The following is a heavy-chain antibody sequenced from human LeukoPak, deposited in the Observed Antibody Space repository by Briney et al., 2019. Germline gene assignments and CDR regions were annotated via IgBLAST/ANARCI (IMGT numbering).Heavy chain of an antibody. CDR1: GFTFSSYW. Sequence: GGSLRLSCAASGFTFSSYWMNWVRQAPGKGLEWVANIKQDGSEKYYVDSVKGRFTISRDNAKNSLHLQMNSLRAEDTAVYYCTRDSVGDSYADYWGQGTLVTVSS. D-gene: IGHD5-18*01. V-gene: IGHV3-7*03. CDR3: TRDSVGDSYADY. J-gene: IGHJ4*02. CDR2: IKQDGSEK.